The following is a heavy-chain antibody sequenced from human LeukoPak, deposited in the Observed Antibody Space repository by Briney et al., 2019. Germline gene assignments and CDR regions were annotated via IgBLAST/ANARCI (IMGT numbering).Heavy chain of an antibody. V-gene: IGHV3-23*01. CDR2: ISGSGDRT. CDR1: GFTFSSSA. Sequence: GGSLRLSCAASGFTFSSSAMSWVRQAPGKGLEWVSTISGSGDRTYYADSVKGRFTISRDNSKNTLFLHMNSLRAEDTAVYYCTSSYYYDSSGYSYTLDYWGQGTLVTVSS. J-gene: IGHJ4*02. D-gene: IGHD3-22*01. CDR3: TSSYYYDSSGYSYTLDY.